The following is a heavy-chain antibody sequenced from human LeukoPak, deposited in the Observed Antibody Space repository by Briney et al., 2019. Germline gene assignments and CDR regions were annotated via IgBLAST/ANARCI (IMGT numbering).Heavy chain of an antibody. CDR1: GFTFNTFW. Sequence: GESLRLSCAASGFTFNTFWMTWLRQAPGKGLEWVANIHQEGRTKYYADSVKGRFTISRDNANNALNLQINSLRAEDTALYYCARGDGTSSGLYFHYWGQGTLVTVSS. D-gene: IGHD6-6*01. V-gene: IGHV3-7*01. CDR2: IHQEGRTK. CDR3: ARGDGTSSGLYFHY. J-gene: IGHJ4*02.